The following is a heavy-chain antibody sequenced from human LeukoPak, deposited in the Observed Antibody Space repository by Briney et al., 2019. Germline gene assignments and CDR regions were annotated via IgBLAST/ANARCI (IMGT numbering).Heavy chain of an antibody. D-gene: IGHD1-26*01. CDR2: ISGSGGST. CDR1: GFTFSSYA. Sequence: GGSLRLSCAASGFTFSSYAMSWVRQAPGKGLEWVSAISGSGGSTYYADSVKGRFTISRDNSKNTLYLQMNSLRAEDTAVYYCARVTGSYSIVGSFDYWGQGTLVTVSS. V-gene: IGHV3-23*01. J-gene: IGHJ4*02. CDR3: ARVTGSYSIVGSFDY.